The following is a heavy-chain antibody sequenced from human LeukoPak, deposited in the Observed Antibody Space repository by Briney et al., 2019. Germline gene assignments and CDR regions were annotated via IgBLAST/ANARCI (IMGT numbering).Heavy chain of an antibody. CDR3: ARVTRVRGAKRGIYYFDY. D-gene: IGHD3-10*01. CDR2: IYYSGST. V-gene: IGHV4-39*01. CDR1: GGSISSSSYY. Sequence: SETLSLTCTVSGGSISSSSYYWGWIRQPPGKGLEWIGSIYYSGSTYYNPSLKSRVTISVDTPKNQFSLKLSSVTAADTAVYYCARVTRVRGAKRGIYYFDYWGQGTLVTVSS. J-gene: IGHJ4*02.